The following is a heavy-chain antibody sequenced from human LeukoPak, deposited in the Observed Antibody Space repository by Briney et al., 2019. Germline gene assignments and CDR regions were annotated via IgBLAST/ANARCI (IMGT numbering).Heavy chain of an antibody. J-gene: IGHJ4*02. CDR2: ISYTGST. Sequence: SETLSLTCTVPGGSISSSSNYWGWVRQPPGKGLEYIGSISYTGSTYYNPPLKSRITISVDTSNNRFSLRLSSVTAADTAVYYCARRSKGTYSPVDYWGQGTLVTVSS. V-gene: IGHV4-39*01. CDR1: GGSISSSSNY. D-gene: IGHD5-18*01. CDR3: ARRSKGTYSPVDY.